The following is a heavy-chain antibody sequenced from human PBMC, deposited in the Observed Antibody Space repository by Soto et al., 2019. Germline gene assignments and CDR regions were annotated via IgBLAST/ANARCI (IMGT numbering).Heavy chain of an antibody. CDR1: GGTFSSYA. J-gene: IGHJ6*02. V-gene: IGHV1-69*01. D-gene: IGHD4-17*01. CDR3: ARLGSIYGDPTYGMDV. Sequence: QVQLVQSGAEVKKPGSSVKVSCKASGGTFSSYAISWVRQAPGQGLEWMGGIIPIFGTANYAQKFQGRVTITADESTSTAYMELSSLRSEDTAVYYCARLGSIYGDPTYGMDVLGQGTTVTVSS. CDR2: IIPIFGTA.